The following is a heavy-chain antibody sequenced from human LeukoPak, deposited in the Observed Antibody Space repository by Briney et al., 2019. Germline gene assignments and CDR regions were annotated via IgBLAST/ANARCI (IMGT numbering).Heavy chain of an antibody. V-gene: IGHV3-30-3*01. D-gene: IGHD3-22*01. J-gene: IGHJ3*02. CDR2: ISYDGSNK. CDR1: GFTFSSYA. CDR3: AKDEAAKTYYYDSSGYPRDAFDI. Sequence: PGRSLRLSCAASGFTFSSYAMHWVRQAPGKGLEWVAVISYDGSNKYYADSVKGRFTISRDNSKNTLYLQMNSLRAEDTAVYYCAKDEAAKTYYYDSSGYPRDAFDIWGQGTMVTVSS.